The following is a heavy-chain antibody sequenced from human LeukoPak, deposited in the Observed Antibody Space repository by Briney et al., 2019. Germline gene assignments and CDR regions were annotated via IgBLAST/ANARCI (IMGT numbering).Heavy chain of an antibody. D-gene: IGHD3-9*01. CDR3: ARKRDILTGYNDY. Sequence: GGSLRLSCAASGFTFSSYSMNWVRQAPGKGLEWVSSISSSSSYIYYADSVKGRFTISRDNAKNSLYLQMYSLRAEDTAVYYCARKRDILTGYNDYWGQGTLVTVSS. CDR1: GFTFSSYS. J-gene: IGHJ4*02. CDR2: ISSSSSYI. V-gene: IGHV3-21*01.